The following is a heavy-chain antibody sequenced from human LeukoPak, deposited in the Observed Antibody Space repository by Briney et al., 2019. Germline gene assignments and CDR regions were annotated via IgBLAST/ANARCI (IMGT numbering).Heavy chain of an antibody. J-gene: IGHJ5*02. V-gene: IGHV1-18*01. D-gene: IGHD3-3*01. Sequence: ASVKVSCKASGYTFTSYGISWVRQAPGQGLEWMGWISAYNGTTNYAQKLQGRVTMTTDTSTSTAYMELRSLRSDDTAVYYCACIYDFWSGYPTNWFDPWGQGTLVTVSS. CDR3: ACIYDFWSGYPTNWFDP. CDR1: GYTFTSYG. CDR2: ISAYNGTT.